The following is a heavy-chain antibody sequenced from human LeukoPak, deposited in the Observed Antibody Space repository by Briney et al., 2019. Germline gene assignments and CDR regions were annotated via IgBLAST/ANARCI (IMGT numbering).Heavy chain of an antibody. J-gene: IGHJ6*02. CDR2: INHSGST. CDR3: ARQGRYSSGWYPVYYYYGMDV. D-gene: IGHD6-19*01. V-gene: IGHV4-34*01. Sequence: SETLSLTCAVYGGSFSGYYWSWIRQPPGKGLEWIGEINHSGSTNYNPSLKSRVTISVDTSKDQFSLKLSSVTAADTAVYYCARQGRYSSGWYPVYYYYGMDVWGQGTLVTVSS. CDR1: GGSFSGYY.